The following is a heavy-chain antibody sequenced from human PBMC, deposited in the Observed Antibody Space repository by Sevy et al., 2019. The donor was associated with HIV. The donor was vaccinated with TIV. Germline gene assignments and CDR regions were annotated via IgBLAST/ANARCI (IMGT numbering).Heavy chain of an antibody. CDR1: GFTFSSYA. J-gene: IGHJ5*02. Sequence: GGSLRLSCAASGFTFSSYAMHWVRQAPGKGLEWVAVISYDGSNKYYADSVKGRFTISRDNSKSTRYLQMNSLRAEDTAVYYCARGRIFVRGRGYNWFDPWGQGTLVTVSS. V-gene: IGHV3-30-3*01. D-gene: IGHD3-10*01. CDR2: ISYDGSNK. CDR3: ARGRIFVRGRGYNWFDP.